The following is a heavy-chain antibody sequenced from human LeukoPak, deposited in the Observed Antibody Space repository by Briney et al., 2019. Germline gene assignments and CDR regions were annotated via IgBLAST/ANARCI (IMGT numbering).Heavy chain of an antibody. D-gene: IGHD3-10*01. CDR3: ARAGRGVTLYTDY. CDR1: EFTFSSNA. J-gene: IGHJ4*02. Sequence: GRSLRLSCAASEFTFSSNAMHWVRQAPGKGLEWVAVISYDGSNKYYADSVKGRFTISRDNSKNTLYLQMNSLRAEDTAVYYCARAGRGVTLYTDYWGQGTLVTVSS. CDR2: ISYDGSNK. V-gene: IGHV3-30*04.